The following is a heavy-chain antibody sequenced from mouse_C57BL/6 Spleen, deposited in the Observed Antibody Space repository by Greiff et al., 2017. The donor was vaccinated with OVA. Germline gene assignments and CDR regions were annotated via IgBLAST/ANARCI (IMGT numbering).Heavy chain of an antibody. D-gene: IGHD2-1*01. CDR1: GYSFTDYN. CDR2: INPNYGTT. J-gene: IGHJ3*01. V-gene: IGHV1-39*01. CDR3: ARERDGGNYDFAY. Sequence: VQLQQSGPELVKPGASVKISCKASGYSFTDYNMNWVKQSNGKSLEWIGVINPNYGTTSYNQKFKGKATLTVDQSSSTAYMQLNSLTSEYSAVDYCARERDGGNYDFAYWGQGTLVTVSA.